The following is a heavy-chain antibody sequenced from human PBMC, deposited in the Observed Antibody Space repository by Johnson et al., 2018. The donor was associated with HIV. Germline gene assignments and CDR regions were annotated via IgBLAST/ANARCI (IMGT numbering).Heavy chain of an antibody. D-gene: IGHD1-26*01. CDR1: GFTVSSNY. CDR3: AKDEGGSYSQDAFDI. Sequence: EMQLVESGGGLVQPGGSLRLSCAASGFTVSSNYMSWVRQAPGKGLESVSVVYSGGTTHYADSVKGRSTISRDNSKNTRYLQMNSLRAEDTALYYCAKDEGGSYSQDAFDIWGQGTMVTVSS. CDR2: VYSGGTT. J-gene: IGHJ3*02. V-gene: IGHV3-66*02.